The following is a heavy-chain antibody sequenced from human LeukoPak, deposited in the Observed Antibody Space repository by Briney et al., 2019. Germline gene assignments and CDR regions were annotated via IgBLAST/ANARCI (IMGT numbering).Heavy chain of an antibody. V-gene: IGHV3-30-3*01. J-gene: IGHJ3*02. D-gene: IGHD3-16*02. CDR3: AREGEVSTGDAFDI. CDR1: GFTFSNYA. CDR2: ISYDGSNK. Sequence: PGRSLRLSCAASGFTFSNYAMHWVRQAPGKGLEWVAVISYDGSNKYYADSVKGRFTISRDNSKNTLYLQMNSLRAEDTAVYYCAREGEVSTGDAFDIWGQGTMVTVSS.